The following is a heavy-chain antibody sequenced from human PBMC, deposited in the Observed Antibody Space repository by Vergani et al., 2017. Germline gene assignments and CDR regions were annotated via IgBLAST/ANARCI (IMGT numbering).Heavy chain of an antibody. CDR3: ARDSPWSSDYRKKPTHSSGSHPHDY. D-gene: IGHD6-19*01. V-gene: IGHV3-23*01. CDR2: ISGSGGST. CDR1: GFTFSSYA. J-gene: IGHJ4*02. Sequence: EVQLLESGGGLVQPGGSLRLSCAASGFTFSSYAMSWVRQAPGKGLEWVSAISGSGGSTYYADSVKGRFTISRDNSKNTLYLQMNSLRAEDTAVYYCARDSPWSSDYRKKPTHSSGSHPHDYWGQGTLVTVSS.